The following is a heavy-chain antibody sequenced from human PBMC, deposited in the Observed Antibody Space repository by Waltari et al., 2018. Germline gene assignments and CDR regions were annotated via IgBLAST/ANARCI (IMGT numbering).Heavy chain of an antibody. Sequence: QVQLQESGPGLVKPSETLFLTCAVSAGSISSNYWSWIRQSPGKGLEWIGYIYGVSVRNSYNPSLKSRVTLSRDTSKNQFSLRLSSVTAADTAVYYCARLVAASGIHNWGQGVLVTVSS. CDR1: AGSISSNY. J-gene: IGHJ4*02. D-gene: IGHD1-1*01. CDR3: ARLVAASGIHN. V-gene: IGHV4-59*12. CDR2: IYGVSVRN.